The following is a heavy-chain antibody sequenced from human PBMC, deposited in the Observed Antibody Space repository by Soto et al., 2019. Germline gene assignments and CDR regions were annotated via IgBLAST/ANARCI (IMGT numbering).Heavy chain of an antibody. CDR2: IYPGDSDT. J-gene: IGHJ3*02. CDR1: GYSFTSYW. CDR3: ARLLWELPYLDAFDI. V-gene: IGHV5-51*01. D-gene: IGHD1-26*01. Sequence: ESLKISCKGSGYSFTSYWIGWVRQMPGKGLEWMGIIYPGDSDTRYSPSFQGQVTISADKSISTAYLQWSSLKASDTAMYYCARLLWELPYLDAFDIWGQGTMVTVSS.